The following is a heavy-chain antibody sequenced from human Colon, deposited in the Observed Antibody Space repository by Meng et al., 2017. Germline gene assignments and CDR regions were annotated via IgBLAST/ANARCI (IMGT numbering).Heavy chain of an antibody. CDR2: IRPNG. CDR1: RNIFVTQY. CDR3: ATERPEGYNFDY. J-gene: IGHJ4*02. V-gene: IGHV1-46*01. Sequence: ASVKVSCKASRNIFVTQYIHWVRQAPGQGLEGMGIIRPNGNSQENFQGRVTGTRDTSTSTVYMELSSLASEDTAVYYCATERPEGYNFDYWGQGTQVTVSS. D-gene: IGHD5-24*01.